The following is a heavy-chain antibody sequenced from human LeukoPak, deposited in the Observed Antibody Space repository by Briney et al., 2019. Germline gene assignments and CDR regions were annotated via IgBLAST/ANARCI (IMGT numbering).Heavy chain of an antibody. CDR3: AKDYGSSSGFDY. J-gene: IGHJ4*02. CDR2: ISSSAHST. D-gene: IGHD6-6*01. CDR1: GFTFSSYA. Sequence: PGRSLRLSCAASGFTFSSYAMSWVRQAPGKGLEWFSGISSSAHSTYYADSVKGRFTISRDNSKNTLYLQMNSLRAEDTAVYYCAKDYGSSSGFDYWGQGTLVTVSS. V-gene: IGHV3-23*01.